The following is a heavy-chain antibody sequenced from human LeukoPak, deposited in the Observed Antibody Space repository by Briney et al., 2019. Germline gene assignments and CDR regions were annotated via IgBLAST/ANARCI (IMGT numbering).Heavy chain of an antibody. CDR2: INPSGGST. J-gene: IGHJ3*02. D-gene: IGHD1-20*01. V-gene: IGHV1-46*01. CDR3: AREFNWNGAFDI. Sequence: ASVKVSCKASGYTFTSYYMHWVRQAPGQGLEWMGIINPSGGSTSYAQKFQGRVTMTRDMSTSTVYMELSSLRSDDTAVYYCAREFNWNGAFDIWGQGTMVTVSS. CDR1: GYTFTSYY.